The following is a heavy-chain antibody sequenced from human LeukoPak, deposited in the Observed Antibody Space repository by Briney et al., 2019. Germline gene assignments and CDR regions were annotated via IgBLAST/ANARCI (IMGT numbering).Heavy chain of an antibody. D-gene: IGHD3-10*01. CDR2: ITATSSST. CDR1: GFTFSSYE. CDR3: AKLFESGTYNNFFHY. J-gene: IGHJ4*02. V-gene: IGHV3-23*01. Sequence: GGSLRLSCAASGFTFSSYEMNWVRQAPGKGLEWVSAITATSSSTHDADSVQGRFAISRDNSKNTLYLQMNSLRPEDTAIYYCAKLFESGTYNNFFHYWGQGTLVTVFS.